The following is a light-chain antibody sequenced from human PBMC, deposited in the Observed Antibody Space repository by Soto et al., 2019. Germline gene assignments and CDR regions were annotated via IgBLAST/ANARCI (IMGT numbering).Light chain of an antibody. J-gene: IGKJ1*01. CDR2: GAS. Sequence: EIVMTQSPATLSVSPCEIATLSCRASQSVSSNLAWYQQKPGQAPRLLIYGASNRATGIPDRFSGSGSGTDFTLTISRLEPEDFAVYYCQQYGSSGTFGQGTKVDIK. V-gene: IGKV3-20*01. CDR1: QSVSSN. CDR3: QQYGSSGT.